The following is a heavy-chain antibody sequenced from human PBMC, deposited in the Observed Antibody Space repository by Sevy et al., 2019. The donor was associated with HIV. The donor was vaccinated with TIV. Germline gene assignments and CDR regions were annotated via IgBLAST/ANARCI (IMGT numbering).Heavy chain of an antibody. CDR1: GFTFGDYA. CDR2: IRSKAYGGTT. D-gene: IGHD2-2*02. CDR3: TRDSTLLYCRITSCYSFAFDI. Sequence: GGSLRLSCTASGFTFGDYAMSWFRRAPGKGLEWVGFIRSKAYGGTTEYAASVKGRFTISRDDSKSSAYLQMNSLKTEDKAVYYCTRDSTLLYCRITSCYSFAFDIWGQGTMVTVSS. J-gene: IGHJ3*02. V-gene: IGHV3-49*03.